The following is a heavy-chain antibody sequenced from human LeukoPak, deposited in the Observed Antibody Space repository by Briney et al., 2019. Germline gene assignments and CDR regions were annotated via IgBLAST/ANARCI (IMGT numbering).Heavy chain of an antibody. V-gene: IGHV4-34*01. CDR1: GGSFSGYY. J-gene: IGHJ4*02. D-gene: IGHD1-26*01. CDR2: INHSGST. CDR3: ARRSSFGIVGAIDY. Sequence: SETLSLTCAVYGGSFSGYYWSWIRQPPGKGLEWIGEINHSGSTNYNPSLKSRVAISVDTSKNQFSLKLNSVTAADTAVYYCARRSSFGIVGAIDYWGQGTLVTVSS.